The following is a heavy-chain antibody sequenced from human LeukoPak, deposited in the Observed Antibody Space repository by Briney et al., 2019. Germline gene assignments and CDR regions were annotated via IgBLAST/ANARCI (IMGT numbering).Heavy chain of an antibody. CDR2: INPNSGGT. V-gene: IGHV1-2*02. CDR3: ARPYSSGWYVDDWFDP. J-gene: IGHJ5*02. D-gene: IGHD6-19*01. CDR1: GYTFTGYY. Sequence: GASVKVSCKASGYTFTGYYMHWVRQAPGQGLEWMGWINPNSGGTNYAQKFQGRVTMTRDTSISTACMELSRLRSDDTAVYYCARPYSSGWYVDDWFDPWGQGTLVTVSS.